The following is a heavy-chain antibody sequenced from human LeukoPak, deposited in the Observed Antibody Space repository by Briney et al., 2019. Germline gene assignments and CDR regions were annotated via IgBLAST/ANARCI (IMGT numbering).Heavy chain of an antibody. Sequence: SETLSLTCTVSGGSISSSHYYWGWIRQAPGKGLEWIGTLFYDGRTLYNPSLKSRVTVSGDTSKNEFSLKLTSVTAADTALYHCARRRMVQWRYYFDYWGQGTLVTVSS. V-gene: IGHV4-39*07. CDR3: ARRRMVQWRYYFDY. J-gene: IGHJ4*02. CDR1: GGSISSSHYY. CDR2: LFYDGRT. D-gene: IGHD6-19*01.